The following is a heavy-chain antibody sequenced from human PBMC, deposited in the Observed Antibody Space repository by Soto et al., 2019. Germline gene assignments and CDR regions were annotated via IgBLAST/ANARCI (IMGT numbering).Heavy chain of an antibody. CDR3: ARDLKEYCSDGKCNWFDP. CDR1: GASITTYY. D-gene: IGHD2-15*01. Sequence: SETLSLTCTVSGASITTYYWSWIRQPPGKELEWIDFISYIGSIDYNPSLKSRVTISFDASNIQFSLQVRSATAADAAVYYCARDLKEYCSDGKCNWFDPWGQGTLVTVSS. CDR2: ISYIGSI. J-gene: IGHJ5*02. V-gene: IGHV4-59*01.